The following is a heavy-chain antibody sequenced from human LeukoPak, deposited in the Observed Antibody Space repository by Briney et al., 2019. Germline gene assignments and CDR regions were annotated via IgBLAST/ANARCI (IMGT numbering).Heavy chain of an antibody. CDR2: ISYSGGST. CDR1: GFTFSSYA. V-gene: IGHV3-23*01. CDR3: AKKMATNSPLFGS. D-gene: IGHD5-24*01. J-gene: IGHJ4*02. Sequence: GGSLKLSCAASGFTFSSYAMSWVRQAPGKGLEWVSAISYSGGSTYYADSVKGRFTISRDNSKNMLYLQMNNLRAEDTALYYGAKKMATNSPLFGSWGKGTLVTVSS.